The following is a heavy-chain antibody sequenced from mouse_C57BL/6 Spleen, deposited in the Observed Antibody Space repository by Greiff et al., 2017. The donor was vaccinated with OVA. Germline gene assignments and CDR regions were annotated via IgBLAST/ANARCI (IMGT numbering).Heavy chain of an antibody. J-gene: IGHJ4*01. CDR1: GYTFTSYW. CDR3: ARRTPGYAMDY. Sequence: QVQLKQPGAELVKPGASVKLSCKASGYTFTSYWMQWVKQRPGQGLEWIGEIDPSDSYTNYNQKFKGKATLTVDTSSSTAYMQLSSLTSEDSAVYYCARRTPGYAMDYWGQGTSVTVSS. V-gene: IGHV1-50*01. CDR2: IDPSDSYT.